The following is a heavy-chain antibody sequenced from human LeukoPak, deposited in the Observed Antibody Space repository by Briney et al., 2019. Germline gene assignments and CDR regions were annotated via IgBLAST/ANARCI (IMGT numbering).Heavy chain of an antibody. Sequence: GSVTVSCTASGYTFTSYGISWVRQAPGQGLEWMAWISAYNCNTIYAQILHSTVTMTTDTSTSTAYIELRSLRSDDTALYYCARVSLRWLSDFYYGMDVWGQGTTVTVSS. V-gene: IGHV1-18*01. D-gene: IGHD3-22*01. CDR2: ISAYNCNT. J-gene: IGHJ6*02. CDR3: ARVSLRWLSDFYYGMDV. CDR1: GYTFTSYG.